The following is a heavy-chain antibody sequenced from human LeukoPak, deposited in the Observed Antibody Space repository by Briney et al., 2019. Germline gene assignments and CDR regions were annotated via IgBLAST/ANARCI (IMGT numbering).Heavy chain of an antibody. CDR2: LTGDSGST. V-gene: IGHV3-23*01. Sequence: GESLRLSCGASGLTVSSYAMSWVRQAPGKGLEFVSALTGDSGSTYYADSVKGRFSISRDNSKNTLYLQMNSLRAEDTAVYYCAKDYRDLDYWGQGTLVTVSS. D-gene: IGHD3-16*02. J-gene: IGHJ4*02. CDR1: GLTVSSYA. CDR3: AKDYRDLDY.